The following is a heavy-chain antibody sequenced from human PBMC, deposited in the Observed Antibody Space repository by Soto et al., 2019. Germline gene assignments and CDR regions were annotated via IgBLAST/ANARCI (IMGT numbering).Heavy chain of an antibody. CDR1: GGSIISGDYY. D-gene: IGHD6-19*01. J-gene: IGHJ4*02. CDR3: ARAEGEQWLVLFNY. Sequence: SETLSLTCTVSGGSIISGDYYWSWIRQPPGKGLEWIGYIYYSGTTYYNPSLKSRVTISLDTSKNQFSLKLNSVTAADTAVYYCARAEGEQWLVLFNYWGQGTLVTVSS. V-gene: IGHV4-30-4*01. CDR2: IYYSGTT.